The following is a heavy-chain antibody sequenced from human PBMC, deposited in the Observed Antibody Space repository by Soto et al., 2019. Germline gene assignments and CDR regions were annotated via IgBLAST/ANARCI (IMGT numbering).Heavy chain of an antibody. CDR3: ARDRGPSSGYYPYWFDP. Sequence: QVQLVQSGAEVKKPGSSVKVSCKASGGTFSSYAITWVRQAPGQGLEWMGGIIPIFGTANYAQKFQARVTITADESRSTAYMELSSLRSEDTAVYYCARDRGPSSGYYPYWFDPWGQGTLGTVSS. CDR2: IIPIFGTA. V-gene: IGHV1-69*12. D-gene: IGHD3-22*01. J-gene: IGHJ5*02. CDR1: GGTFSSYA.